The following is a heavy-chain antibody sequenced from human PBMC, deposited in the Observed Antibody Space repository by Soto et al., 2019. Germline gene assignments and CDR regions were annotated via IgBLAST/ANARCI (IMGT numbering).Heavy chain of an antibody. CDR3: ARGGPPYDYVWGSYRNDY. V-gene: IGHV4-34*01. Sequence: QVQLQQWGAGLLKPSETLSLTCAVYGGSFSGYYWSWIRQPPGKGLEWIGEINHSGSTNYNPSLKSRVTISVDTSKNQFSLKLSSVTAADTAVYYCARGGPPYDYVWGSYRNDYWGQGTLVTVSS. CDR2: INHSGST. CDR1: GGSFSGYY. J-gene: IGHJ4*02. D-gene: IGHD3-16*02.